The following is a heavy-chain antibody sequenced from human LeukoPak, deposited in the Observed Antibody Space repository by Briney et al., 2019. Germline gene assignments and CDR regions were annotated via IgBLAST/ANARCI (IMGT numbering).Heavy chain of an antibody. Sequence: ASVKVSCKASGYTFTGHYMHWVRQAPGQGLEWMGWINPNSGGTNYAQKFQGRVTMTRDTSISTAYMELSRLRSDDTAVYYCARVGYYDSSGYYYIRHPLDYWGQGTLVTVSS. V-gene: IGHV1-2*02. J-gene: IGHJ4*02. CDR2: INPNSGGT. CDR1: GYTFTGHY. CDR3: ARVGYYDSSGYYYIRHPLDY. D-gene: IGHD3-22*01.